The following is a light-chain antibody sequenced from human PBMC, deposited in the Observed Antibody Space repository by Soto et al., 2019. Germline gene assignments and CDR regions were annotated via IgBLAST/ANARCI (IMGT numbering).Light chain of an antibody. Sequence: EIVLTQSPGTLSLSPGERATLSCRASRSVNSYLAWYQQKPGQAPRLLIYDASNRATGIPARFSGSGSGTDFTLTISRLEPEDFAVYYCQQHNNWPPITFGQGTRLAIK. CDR1: RSVNSY. CDR2: DAS. V-gene: IGKV3-11*01. J-gene: IGKJ5*01. CDR3: QQHNNWPPIT.